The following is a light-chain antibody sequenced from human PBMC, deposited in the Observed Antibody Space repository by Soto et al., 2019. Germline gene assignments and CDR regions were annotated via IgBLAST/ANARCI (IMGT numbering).Light chain of an antibody. CDR3: QVCDSSSDLVV. J-gene: IGLJ2*01. V-gene: IGLV3-21*04. CDR2: YDS. Sequence: SYELTQPPSVSVAPGKTARITCGGNNIGSKSVHWYQQKPGQAPVLVIYYDSDRPSGIPERFSGSNSGNTATLTISRVEAGDEAAYYSQVCDSSSDLVVFAGGTKLTVL. CDR1: NIGSKS.